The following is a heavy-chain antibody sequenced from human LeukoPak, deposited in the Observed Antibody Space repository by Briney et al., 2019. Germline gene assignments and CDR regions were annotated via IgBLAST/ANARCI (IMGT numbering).Heavy chain of an antibody. CDR2: TSGGGGST. D-gene: IGHD6-13*01. J-gene: IGHJ5*02. CDR3: AKGKASSWLDWFDP. V-gene: IGHV3-23*01. Sequence: GGSLRLSCAASEFTFSTYAMTWVRQAPGRGLEWVSATSGGGGSTYYADSVKGRFTMSRDNSKNTVYLQMNSLRAEDTAVYFCAKGKASSWLDWFDPWGQGTLVTVSS. CDR1: EFTFSTYA.